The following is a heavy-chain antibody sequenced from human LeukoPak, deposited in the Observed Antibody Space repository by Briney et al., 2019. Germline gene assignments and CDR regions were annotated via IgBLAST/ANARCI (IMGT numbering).Heavy chain of an antibody. CDR1: GFTFSSYA. CDR2: ISGSGGST. J-gene: IGHJ4*02. V-gene: IGHV3-23*01. CDR3: ASGIAVAGTSEYYFDY. Sequence: PGGSLRLSCAASGFTFSSYAMSWVRQAPGKGLEWVSAISGSGGSTYYADSVKGRFTISRDNSKNTLYLQMNSLRAEDTAVYYCASGIAVAGTSEYYFDYWGQGTLVTVSS. D-gene: IGHD6-19*01.